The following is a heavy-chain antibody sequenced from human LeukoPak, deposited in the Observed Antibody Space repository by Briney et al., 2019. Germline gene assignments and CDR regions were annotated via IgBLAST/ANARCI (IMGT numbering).Heavy chain of an antibody. CDR2: MYYSGST. V-gene: IGHV4-30-4*01. J-gene: IGHJ5*02. Sequence: ASETLSLTCTVSGGSISSGDYYWSWIRQPPGKGLEWFGYMYYSGSTYYNPSLKSRVTISVDTSKNQFSLKLNSVTAADTAVYYCARVGTYCSSSSCYPYNWFDPWGQGTLVTVSS. CDR1: GGSISSGDYY. CDR3: ARVGTYCSSSSCYPYNWFDP. D-gene: IGHD2-15*01.